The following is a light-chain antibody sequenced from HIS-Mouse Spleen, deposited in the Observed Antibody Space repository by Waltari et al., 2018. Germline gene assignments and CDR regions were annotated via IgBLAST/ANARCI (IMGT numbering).Light chain of an antibody. J-gene: IGLJ1*01. CDR2: SNN. CDR3: AAWDDSLNGYV. V-gene: IGLV1-44*01. CDR1: SSNIGSNT. Sequence: QSVLTQPPSASGTPGQRVTISCSGSSSNIGSNTVNWYQQLPGTAPKLLIYSNNQRASGVPDRFDGSKSGTSASLAISGLQSEDEADYYCAAWDDSLNGYVFGTGTKVTVL.